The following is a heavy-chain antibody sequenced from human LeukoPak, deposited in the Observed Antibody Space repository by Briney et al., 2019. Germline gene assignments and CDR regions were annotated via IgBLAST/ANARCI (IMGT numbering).Heavy chain of an antibody. J-gene: IGHJ4*02. CDR1: GGSISSGSYY. V-gene: IGHV4-61*01. CDR2: THHSGAT. Sequence: PSQTLSLTCTVSGGSISSGSYYWSWIRQPPGKGLEWLGYTHHSGATSYNPSLKSRSTMSLDTSNNQFSLKLSSVTAADTAVYYCARSSGHSYGDFDYWGQGNLVTVSS. D-gene: IGHD5-18*01. CDR3: ARSSGHSYGDFDY.